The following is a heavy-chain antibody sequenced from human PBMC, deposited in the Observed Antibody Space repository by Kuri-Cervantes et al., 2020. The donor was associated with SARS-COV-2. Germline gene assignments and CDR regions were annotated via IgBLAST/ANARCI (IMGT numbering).Heavy chain of an antibody. V-gene: IGHV3-21*01. CDR2: ISSSSSYI. Sequence: GGSLRLSCAASGFTFSSYSMNWVRQAPGKGLEWVSSISSSSSYIYYADSVKGRFTTSRDNAKNSLYLQMNSLRAEDTAVYYCASEDSGSYFRGRGMFDPWGQGTLVTVSS. D-gene: IGHD1-26*01. CDR3: ASEDSGSYFRGRGMFDP. CDR1: GFTFSSYS. J-gene: IGHJ5*02.